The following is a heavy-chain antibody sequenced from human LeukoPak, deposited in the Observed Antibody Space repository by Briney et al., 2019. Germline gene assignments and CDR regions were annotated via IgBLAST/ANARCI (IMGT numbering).Heavy chain of an antibody. CDR1: GYTLTSYG. J-gene: IGHJ4*02. V-gene: IGHV1-18*01. D-gene: IGHD3-3*01. CDR3: ARDKVTIFGVVIGHDY. Sequence: ASVKVSCKASGYTLTSYGISWVRQAPGQGLEWMGWISAYNGNTNYAQKLQGRVTMTTDTSTSTAYMELRSLRSDDTAVYYCARDKVTIFGVVIGHDYWGQGTLVTVSS. CDR2: ISAYNGNT.